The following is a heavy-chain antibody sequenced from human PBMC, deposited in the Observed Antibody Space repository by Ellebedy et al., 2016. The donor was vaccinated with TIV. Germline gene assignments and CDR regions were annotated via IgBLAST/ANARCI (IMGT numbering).Heavy chain of an antibody. CDR3: AREGRIFSTAEYFQH. CDR1: GFTFSSYA. V-gene: IGHV3-30*07. D-gene: IGHD2-15*01. Sequence: GGSLRLSCAASGFTFSSYAIHWVRQAPGKGLEWVAVISYDGSNKYYADSVKGRFTISRDNSKNTLYLQMNSLRAEDTAVYYCAREGRIFSTAEYFQHWGQGTLVTVSS. CDR2: ISYDGSNK. J-gene: IGHJ1*01.